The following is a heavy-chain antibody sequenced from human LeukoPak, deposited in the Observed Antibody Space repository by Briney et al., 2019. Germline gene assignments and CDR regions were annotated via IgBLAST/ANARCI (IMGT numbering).Heavy chain of an antibody. CDR2: VRSKIYAETT. Sequence: PGGSLRLSCTGSGFTFGDYAISWFRQAPGKGLEWVSFVRSKIYAETTEYAASVKGRFTISRDDSKSIAYLQMNSLKTEDTAVYYCQKYSSSSFDFWGQGTLVTVPS. D-gene: IGHD6-6*01. CDR1: GFTFGDYA. V-gene: IGHV3-49*03. J-gene: IGHJ4*02. CDR3: QKYSSSSFDF.